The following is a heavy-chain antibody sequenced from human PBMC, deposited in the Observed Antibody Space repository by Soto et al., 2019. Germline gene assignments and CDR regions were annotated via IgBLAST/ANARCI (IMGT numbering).Heavy chain of an antibody. D-gene: IGHD6-13*01. CDR2: IYWDDDK. CDR3: APSPDSSWENWFDP. V-gene: IGHV2-5*02. CDR1: GFSLSTSGVG. Sequence: QITLKESGPTLVKPTQTLTLTCTFSGFSLSTSGVGVGWIRQPPGKALEWLALIYWDDDKRYSPSLKSRLTTTKHTSNTQVVLTMANMDPVDTATYYCAPSPDSSWENWFDPWGQGTLVTVSS. J-gene: IGHJ5*02.